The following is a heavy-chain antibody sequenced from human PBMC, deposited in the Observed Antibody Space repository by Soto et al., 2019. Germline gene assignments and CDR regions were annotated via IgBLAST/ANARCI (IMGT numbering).Heavy chain of an antibody. CDR2: INAGNGNT. D-gene: IGHD5-18*01. CDR3: ARWIQRDYYYGMDV. J-gene: IGHJ6*02. CDR1: GYTFTSYA. Sequence: GASVKVSCKASGYTFTSYAMHWVRQAPGQRLEWMGWINAGNGNTKYSQKFQGRVTITRDTSASTAYMELSSLRSEDTAVYYCARWIQRDYYYGMDVWGQGTTVTVSS. V-gene: IGHV1-3*01.